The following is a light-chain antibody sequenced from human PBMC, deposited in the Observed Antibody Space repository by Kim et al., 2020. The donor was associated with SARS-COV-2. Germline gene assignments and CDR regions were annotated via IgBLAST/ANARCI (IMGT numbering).Light chain of an antibody. CDR2: GAS. J-gene: IGKJ4*01. CDR3: QQYSDWPPLT. V-gene: IGKV3-15*01. CDR1: QSVTFI. Sequence: SPGESVTLPCRASQSVTFILAWYQHKPGQAPRVLIYGASVRDTGVSARFSGCVSGTEFTLTITSVQSEGFGTYYCQQYSDWPPLTFGGGTKVDIK.